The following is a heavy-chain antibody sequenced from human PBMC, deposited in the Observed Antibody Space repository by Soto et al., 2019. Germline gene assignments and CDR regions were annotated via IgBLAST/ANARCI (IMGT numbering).Heavy chain of an antibody. Sequence: ASVKVSCKASGYPFTHYGITWVRQAPGQGLEWMGWISPFNGNTNYGQTLQGRVTLTTDTSTSTVYMELRSLRSDDTAVYYCACKRGYSYGTFDYWGQGTLVTVSS. CDR1: GYPFTHYG. J-gene: IGHJ4*02. CDR2: ISPFNGNT. D-gene: IGHD5-18*01. CDR3: ACKRGYSYGTFDY. V-gene: IGHV1-18*01.